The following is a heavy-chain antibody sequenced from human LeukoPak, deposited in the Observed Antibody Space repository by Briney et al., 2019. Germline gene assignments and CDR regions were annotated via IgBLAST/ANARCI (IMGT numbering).Heavy chain of an antibody. CDR1: GFTVSSNY. V-gene: IGHV3-53*01. CDR2: IYSGGST. D-gene: IGHD6-19*01. CDR3: ARFSSGWYRLT. J-gene: IGHJ5*02. Sequence: GGSLRLSCAASGFTVSSNYMSWVRQAPGKGLEWVSVIYSGGSTYYADSVKGRFTISRDNSKNTLYLQMNSLRAEDTAVYHCARFSSGWYRLTWGQGTLVTVSS.